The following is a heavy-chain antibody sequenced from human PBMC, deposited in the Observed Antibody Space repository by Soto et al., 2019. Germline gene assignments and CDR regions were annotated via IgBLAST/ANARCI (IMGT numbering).Heavy chain of an antibody. V-gene: IGHV1-18*01. Sequence: ASVKVSCKASGYTFTSYGISWVRQAPGQGLEWMGWISAYNGNTKYAQKLQGRVTMTTDTSTSTAYMELRSLRSDDTAVYYCARDARGYCSGGSCYSDYWGQGTLVTVSS. CDR1: GYTFTSYG. J-gene: IGHJ4*02. D-gene: IGHD2-15*01. CDR3: ARDARGYCSGGSCYSDY. CDR2: ISAYNGNT.